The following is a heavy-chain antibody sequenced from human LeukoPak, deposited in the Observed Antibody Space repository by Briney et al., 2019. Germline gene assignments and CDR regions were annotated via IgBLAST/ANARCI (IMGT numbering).Heavy chain of an antibody. J-gene: IGHJ4*02. D-gene: IGHD3-22*01. CDR3: ARRYYYDSSGYDD. Sequence: SETLSLTCTVSGGSISSGSYYWSWIRQPAGKGLEWIGRIYTSGSTNYNPPLKSRVTISVDTSKNQFSLKLSSVTAADTAVYYCARRYYYDSSGYDDWGQGTLVTVSS. V-gene: IGHV4-61*02. CDR2: IYTSGST. CDR1: GGSISSGSYY.